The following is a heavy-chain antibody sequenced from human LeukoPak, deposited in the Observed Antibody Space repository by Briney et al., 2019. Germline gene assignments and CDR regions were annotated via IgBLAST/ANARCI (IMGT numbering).Heavy chain of an antibody. CDR3: ARVLKLWFGELFIDY. CDR1: GSTFSSYS. V-gene: IGHV3-48*04. J-gene: IGHJ4*02. D-gene: IGHD3-10*01. CDR2: ISSSSSTI. Sequence: GGSLRLSCAASGSTFSSYSMNWVRQAPGKGLEWVSYISSSSSTIYYADSVKGRFTISRDNAKNSLYLQMNSLRAEDTAVYYCARVLKLWFGELFIDYWGQGTLVTVSS.